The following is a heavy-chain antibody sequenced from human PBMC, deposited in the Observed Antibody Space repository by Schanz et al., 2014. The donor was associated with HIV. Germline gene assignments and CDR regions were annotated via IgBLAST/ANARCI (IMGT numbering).Heavy chain of an antibody. CDR2: ISYDGNTK. CDR3: AKAAVTDYLDY. J-gene: IGHJ4*02. V-gene: IGHV3-30*18. Sequence: QVQLVESGGGVVQPGRSQRLSCAASGFTFRSYGMHWARQAPGKGLEGVALISYDGNTKYYADSVKGRFSISRDKSKNTLYLQMNRLRAEDTAVYYCAKAAVTDYLDYWGQGTLVTVSS. D-gene: IGHD2-21*02. CDR1: GFTFRSYG.